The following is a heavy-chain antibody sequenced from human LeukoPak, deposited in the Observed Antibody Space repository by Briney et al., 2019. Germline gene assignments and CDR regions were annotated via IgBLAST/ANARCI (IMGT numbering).Heavy chain of an antibody. J-gene: IGHJ4*02. CDR3: ARDRTPEYGHAE. CDR1: GYTFTSYY. V-gene: IGHV1-46*01. D-gene: IGHD6-6*01. CDR2: INPSGGST. Sequence: ASVKVSCKASGYTFTSYYMHWVRQAPGQGLEWMGIINPSGGSTSYAQKFQGRVTITADESTSTAYMELSSLRSEDTAVYYCARDRTPEYGHAEWGQGTLVTVSS.